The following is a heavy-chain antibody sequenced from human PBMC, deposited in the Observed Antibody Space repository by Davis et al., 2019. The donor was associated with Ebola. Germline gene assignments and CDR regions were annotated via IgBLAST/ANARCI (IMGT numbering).Heavy chain of an antibody. J-gene: IGHJ6*02. Sequence: GGSLRLSCAASGFTFSSSWMHWVCQAPEKGLEWVADIKCDGSEKYYVDSVKGRLTISRDNAKNSLYLQVNSLRVEDTALYYCARVGYSSGYGLSGMDVWGQGTTVTVSS. D-gene: IGHD6-25*01. CDR2: IKCDGSEK. V-gene: IGHV3-52*01. CDR3: ARVGYSSGYGLSGMDV. CDR1: GFTFSSSW.